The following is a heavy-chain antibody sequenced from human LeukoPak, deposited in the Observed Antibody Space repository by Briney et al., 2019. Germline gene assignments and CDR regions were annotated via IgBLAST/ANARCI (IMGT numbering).Heavy chain of an antibody. D-gene: IGHD6-25*01. CDR2: ISGSGGST. Sequence: PGGSLRLSCAASGFTFSSYAMSWVRQAPGKGLEWVSAISGSGGSTYYADSVKGRFTISRDNSKNALYLQMNSLRAEDTAVYYCAKGGLPSGYYYMDVWGKGTTVTVSS. J-gene: IGHJ6*03. CDR1: GFTFSSYA. V-gene: IGHV3-23*01. CDR3: AKGGLPSGYYYMDV.